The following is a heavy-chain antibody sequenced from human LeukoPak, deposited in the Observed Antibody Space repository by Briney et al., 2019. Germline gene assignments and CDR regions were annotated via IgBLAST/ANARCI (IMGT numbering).Heavy chain of an antibody. Sequence: HGESLRISCKGSGYSFSNYWIAWVRQMPGTGLEWMGIIYPGDSDARYSPSFQGQVTISADKSISTAYLQWRSLKASDTAIYFCARQAVVASSLYYYFLDVWGTGTTVPVSS. CDR1: GYSFSNYW. J-gene: IGHJ6*03. D-gene: IGHD2-15*01. CDR3: ARQAVVASSLYYYFLDV. CDR2: IYPGDSDA. V-gene: IGHV5-51*01.